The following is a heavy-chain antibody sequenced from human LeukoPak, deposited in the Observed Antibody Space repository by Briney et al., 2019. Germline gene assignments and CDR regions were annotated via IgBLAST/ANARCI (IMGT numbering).Heavy chain of an antibody. CDR3: ARDCGGSCYSGGPPYGMDV. CDR2: ISYDGSNK. D-gene: IGHD2-15*01. CDR1: GFTFSSYA. Sequence: PGRSLRLSCAASGFTFSSYAMHWVRQAPGKGLEWVAVISYDGSNKYYADSVKGRFTISRDNSKNTLYLQMNSLSAEDTAVYYCARDCGGSCYSGGPPYGMDVWGQGTTATVSS. J-gene: IGHJ6*02. V-gene: IGHV3-30-3*01.